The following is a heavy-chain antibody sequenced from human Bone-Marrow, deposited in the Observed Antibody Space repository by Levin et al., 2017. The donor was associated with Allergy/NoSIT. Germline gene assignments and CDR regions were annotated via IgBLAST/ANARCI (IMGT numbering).Heavy chain of an antibody. V-gene: IGHV3-7*02. D-gene: IGHD6-19*01. CDR2: IKPDGSET. Sequence: LSLTCAASGFTFPSYWMSWVRQAPGKGLEWVANIKPDGSETYYVDSVKGRFTIARDNAKNSLYLQMDSLRAEDTAVYYCATVAGTRGGYWGQGTLVTVSS. J-gene: IGHJ4*02. CDR1: GFTFPSYW. CDR3: ATVAGTRGGY.